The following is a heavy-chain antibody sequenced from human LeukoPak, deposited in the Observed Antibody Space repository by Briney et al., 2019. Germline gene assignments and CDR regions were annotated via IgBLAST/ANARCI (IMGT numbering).Heavy chain of an antibody. J-gene: IGHJ3*02. Sequence: PSETLSLTCTVSGDSIKSYYWSWIRQSPGKGLEWIGYIHYSGNTNYNPSLKSRVTISVDTSKNQFSLNLTSVIAADTAVYYCARDPWEGAFDIWGQGTKVTVSS. D-gene: IGHD1-26*01. CDR1: GDSIKSYY. V-gene: IGHV4-59*01. CDR3: ARDPWEGAFDI. CDR2: IHYSGNT.